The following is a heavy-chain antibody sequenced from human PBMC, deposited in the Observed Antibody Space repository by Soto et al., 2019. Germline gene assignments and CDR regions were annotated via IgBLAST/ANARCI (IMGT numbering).Heavy chain of an antibody. J-gene: IGHJ3*02. V-gene: IGHV3-30*03. CDR2: ISYDGSNK. CDR1: GFTFSSYG. CDR3: AHPRGYGVFDAVDI. D-gene: IGHD4-17*01. Sequence: PGGSLRLSCAASGFTFSSYGMHWVRQAPGKGLEWVAVISYDGSNKYYADSVKGRFTISRDNSKNTLYLQMSRLRTEDTAVYYCAHPRGYGVFDAVDIWGQGTMVTVSS.